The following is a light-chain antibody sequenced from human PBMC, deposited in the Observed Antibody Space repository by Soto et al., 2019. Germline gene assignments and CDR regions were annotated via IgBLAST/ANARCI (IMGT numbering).Light chain of an antibody. CDR3: QQRSNWPIT. V-gene: IGKV3-11*01. CDR2: GAF. Sequence: VLTQSPATLSVSQGERATLSCRASQNIKTNLAWYQHKPGQAPRLLIYGAFTGATGVPARFSGSRSGPEFTLTISSLEPEDFALYYCQQRSNWPITFGQGTRLEIK. CDR1: QNIKTN. J-gene: IGKJ5*01.